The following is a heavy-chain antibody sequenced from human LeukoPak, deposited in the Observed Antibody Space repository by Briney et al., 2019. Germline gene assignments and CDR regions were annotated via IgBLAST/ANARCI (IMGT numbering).Heavy chain of an antibody. CDR3: AKGDIVVVVVFDY. CDR2: ISGSGGST. V-gene: IGHV3-23*01. J-gene: IGHJ4*02. CDR1: GFTFSSYA. D-gene: IGHD2-15*01. Sequence: GGPLRLSCAASGFTFSSYAMSWVRQAPGKGLEWVSAISGSGGSTYYADSVKGRFTISRDNSKNTLYLQMNSLRAEDTAVYYCAKGDIVVVVVFDYWGQGTLVTVSS.